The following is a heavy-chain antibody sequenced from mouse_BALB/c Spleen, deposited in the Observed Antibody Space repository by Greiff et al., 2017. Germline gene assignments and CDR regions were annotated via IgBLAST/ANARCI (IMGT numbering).Heavy chain of an antibody. CDR1: GFSLTDYG. J-gene: IGHJ4*01. V-gene: IGHV2-9*02. Sequence: VKLVESGPGLVAPSQSLSITCTVSGFSLTDYGVHWVRQPPGKGLEWLGVIWAGGNTNYNSALMSRLSISKDNSKSQVFLKMNSLQTDDTAMYYCARDGYAMDYWGQGTSVTVSS. CDR3: ARDGYAMDY. CDR2: IWAGGNT.